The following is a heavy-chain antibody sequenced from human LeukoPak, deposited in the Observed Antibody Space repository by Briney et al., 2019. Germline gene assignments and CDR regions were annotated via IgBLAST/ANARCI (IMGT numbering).Heavy chain of an antibody. CDR1: GYTFTDYY. Sequence: ASVKVSCKASGYTFTDYYMHWVRQAPGQGLEWMGRINPYSGGTNYAQKFQGRVTMTRDTSISTAYLELSRLKSDDTAVYYCARDYSSGWYVYWGQGTLVTVSS. CDR3: ARDYSSGWYVY. J-gene: IGHJ4*02. CDR2: INPYSGGT. V-gene: IGHV1-2*06. D-gene: IGHD6-19*01.